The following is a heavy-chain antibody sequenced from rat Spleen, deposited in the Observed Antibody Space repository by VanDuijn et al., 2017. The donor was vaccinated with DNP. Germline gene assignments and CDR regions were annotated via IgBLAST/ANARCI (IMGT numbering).Heavy chain of an antibody. CDR3: AGRDGGSHYFDY. CDR1: GYSITSSYR. D-gene: IGHD1-11*01. CDR2: MNTAGGT. V-gene: IGHV3-3*01. J-gene: IGHJ2*01. Sequence: EVHLQESGPGLVKPSQSLSLTCSVTGYSITSSYRWNWIRKFPGNKLEWMGYMNTAGGTNYNPSLKSRIPFTRDTSKDQFFLHVNSVTPEDTATYYCAGRDGGSHYFDYWGQGVLVTVSS.